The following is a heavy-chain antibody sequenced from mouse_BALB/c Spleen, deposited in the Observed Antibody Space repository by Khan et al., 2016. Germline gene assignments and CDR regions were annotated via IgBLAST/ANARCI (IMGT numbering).Heavy chain of an antibody. J-gene: IGHJ2*01. CDR1: GYTFTSYY. CDR2: INPSNGGT. CDR3: TIRTHYYGYYFDY. V-gene: IGHV1S81*02. Sequence: QVQLQQSGAELVKPGASVKLSCKASGYTFTSYYMYWVKQRPGQGLEWIGEINPSNGGTNFNEKFKSKATLAVDKSSSPAYMQLSRLTSEDSAVYYWTIRTHYYGYYFDYWGQGTTLTVSS. D-gene: IGHD1-2*01.